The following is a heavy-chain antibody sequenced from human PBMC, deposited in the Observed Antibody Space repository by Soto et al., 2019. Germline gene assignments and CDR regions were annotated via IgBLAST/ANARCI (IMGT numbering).Heavy chain of an antibody. CDR3: ATRITVFGLLIPPFDP. CDR2: IKHTGVT. CDR1: GGSVNGYY. D-gene: IGHD3-3*01. J-gene: IGHJ5*02. Sequence: SETLSLTCAVYGGSVNGYYLNWIRQPPGKGLEWIGEIKHTGVTHYNPSLKSRVTMSVDTSKNQLSLRLSSVTAADTAIYYCATRITVFGLLIPPFDPSGQGTQVTVSS. V-gene: IGHV4-34*01.